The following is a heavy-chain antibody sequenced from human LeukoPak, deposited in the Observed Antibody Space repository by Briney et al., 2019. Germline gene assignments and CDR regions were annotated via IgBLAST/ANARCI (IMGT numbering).Heavy chain of an antibody. CDR3: ASRDYYGMDV. CDR1: GGSFSGYY. CDR2: INHSGST. V-gene: IGHV4-34*01. J-gene: IGHJ6*02. Sequence: SETLSLTCAVYGGSFSGYYWSWIRQPPGKGLEWIGEINHSGSTYYNPSLKSRVTISVGRSKNQFSLKPSSVTAADTAVYYCASRDYYGMDVWGQGTTVTVSS.